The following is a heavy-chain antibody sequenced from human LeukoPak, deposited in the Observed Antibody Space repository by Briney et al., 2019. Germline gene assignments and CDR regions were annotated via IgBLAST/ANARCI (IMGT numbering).Heavy chain of an antibody. J-gene: IGHJ3*02. CDR3: ARCPARDYDFWSGYSDDAFDI. D-gene: IGHD3-3*01. Sequence: PGESLKISCKGSGYSFTSYWIGWVRQMPGKGLKWMGIIYPGDSDTRYSPSFQGQVTISADKSISTAYLQWSSLKASDTAMYYCARCPARDYDFWSGYSDDAFDIWGQGTMVTVSS. V-gene: IGHV5-51*01. CDR1: GYSFTSYW. CDR2: IYPGDSDT.